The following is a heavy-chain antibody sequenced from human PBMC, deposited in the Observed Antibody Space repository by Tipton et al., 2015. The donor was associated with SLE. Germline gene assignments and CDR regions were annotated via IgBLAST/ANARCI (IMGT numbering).Heavy chain of an antibody. Sequence: LRLSCTVSGGSISSYYWSWIRQPPGKGLEWIGYIYYSGSTNYNPSLKSRVTISVDTSKNQFSLKLSSVTAADTAVYYCARDGSSSRGDYYYYMDVWGKGTTVTVSS. CDR2: IYYSGST. V-gene: IGHV4-59*12. CDR1: GGSISSYY. D-gene: IGHD6-6*01. J-gene: IGHJ6*03. CDR3: ARDGSSSRGDYYYYMDV.